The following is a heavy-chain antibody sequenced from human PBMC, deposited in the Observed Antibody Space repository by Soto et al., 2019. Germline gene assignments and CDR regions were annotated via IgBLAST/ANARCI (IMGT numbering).Heavy chain of an antibody. D-gene: IGHD6-6*01. V-gene: IGHV3-48*03. J-gene: IGHJ6*02. CDR1: GFTFSSYE. CDR3: ARESIAARRYYYYGMDV. Sequence: GGSLRLSCAASGFTFSSYEMNWVRQAPGKGLEWVSYISSSGSTIYYADSVKGRFTISRDNAKNSLYLQMNSLRAEDTAVYYCARESIAARRYYYYGMDVWGQGTTVTVSS. CDR2: ISSSGSTI.